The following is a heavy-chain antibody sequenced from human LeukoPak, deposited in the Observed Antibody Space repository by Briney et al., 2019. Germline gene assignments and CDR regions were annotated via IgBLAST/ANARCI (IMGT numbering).Heavy chain of an antibody. D-gene: IGHD2-2*01. J-gene: IGHJ5*02. Sequence: SESLSLTCAVYGGSFSGYYWSWIRPPPGKGVEWSGDVYHSGSTNYNPSLKSRVTISVDTSKNQFSLKLSSVTAADTAVYHCARVLSIVVVPGATFWFDPWGQGTLVTVSS. CDR3: ARVLSIVVVPGATFWFDP. V-gene: IGHV4-34*01. CDR2: VYHSGST. CDR1: GGSFSGYY.